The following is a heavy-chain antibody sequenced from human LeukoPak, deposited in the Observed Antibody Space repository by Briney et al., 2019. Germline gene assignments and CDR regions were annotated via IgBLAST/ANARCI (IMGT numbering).Heavy chain of an antibody. CDR1: GGSINSYY. Sequence: PWETLSLTCTVSGGSINSYYWSWIRQPPGKGLEWIGYIYYSGSTNYNPSLKSRVTMSGDTSKNQLSLKLSSVTAADTAVYYCARGAGSPFDYWRQGALVTVSS. CDR3: ARGAGSPFDY. J-gene: IGHJ4*02. CDR2: IYYSGST. D-gene: IGHD1-14*01. V-gene: IGHV4-59*01.